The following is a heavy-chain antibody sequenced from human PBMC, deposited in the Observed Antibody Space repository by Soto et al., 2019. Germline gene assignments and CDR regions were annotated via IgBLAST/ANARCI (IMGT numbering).Heavy chain of an antibody. CDR1: GFTFSDYY. V-gene: IGHV3-11*06. D-gene: IGHD3-10*01. CDR3: ARDQLLWFGDLNYYFDY. CDR2: ISTSGSYT. Sequence: GGSLRLSCAASGFTFSDYYMNWIRQAPGRGLEWVSYISTSGSYTNYADSVKGRFTISRDNARNSLYLQMNTLRAEDTAVYYCARDQLLWFGDLNYYFDYWGQGTLVTVS. J-gene: IGHJ4*02.